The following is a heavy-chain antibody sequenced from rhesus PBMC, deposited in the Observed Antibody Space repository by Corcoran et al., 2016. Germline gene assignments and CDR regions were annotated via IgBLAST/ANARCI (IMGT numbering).Heavy chain of an antibody. J-gene: IGHJ5-1*01. Sequence: QVQLQESGPGLVKPSETLSLTCAVSGGSISGYYWNWNRQPPGKGLEWIEYIGGSSGCTDDNPTLQSRVAISPDTAKDQFSVKLSSVTAADTAVYYCARKAGTGRFDVWGAGVLVTVSS. CDR2: IGGSSGCT. D-gene: IGHD1-20*01. V-gene: IGHV4-165*02. CDR3: ARKAGTGRFDV. CDR1: GGSISGYY.